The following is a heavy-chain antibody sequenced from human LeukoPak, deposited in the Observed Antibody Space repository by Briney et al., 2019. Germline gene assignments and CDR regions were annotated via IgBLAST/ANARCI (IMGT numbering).Heavy chain of an antibody. CDR2: ISGSGGST. D-gene: IGHD5-18*01. CDR1: GFTFSSYG. V-gene: IGHV3-23*01. CDR3: AKLQKPLIQLWSYYYYMDV. J-gene: IGHJ6*03. Sequence: GGTLRLSCAASGFTFSSYGMSWVRQAPGKGLEWVSAISGSGGSTYYADSVKGRFTISRDNSKNTLYLQMNSLRAEDTAVYYCAKLQKPLIQLWSYYYYMDVWGKGTTVTISS.